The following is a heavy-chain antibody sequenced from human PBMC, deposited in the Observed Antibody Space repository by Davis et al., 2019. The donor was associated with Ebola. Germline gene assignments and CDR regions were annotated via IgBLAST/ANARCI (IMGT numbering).Heavy chain of an antibody. CDR2: ISSSGSTI. CDR1: GFTFSSYE. J-gene: IGHJ6*02. D-gene: IGHD2/OR15-2a*01. Sequence: GESLKISCAASGFTFSSYEMNWVRQAPGKGLEWVSYISSSGSTIYYADSVKGRFTISRDNAKNSLYLQMNSLRDEDTAVYYCARDSHFRNYYYYGMDVWGQGTTVTVSS. CDR3: ARDSHFRNYYYYGMDV. V-gene: IGHV3-48*03.